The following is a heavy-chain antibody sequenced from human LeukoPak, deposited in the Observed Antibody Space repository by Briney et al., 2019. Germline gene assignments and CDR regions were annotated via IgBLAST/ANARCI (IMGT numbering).Heavy chain of an antibody. D-gene: IGHD5-24*01. CDR2: IYYSGST. CDR1: GGSIGSSSYY. CDR3: ARHPPGDGYSFDY. J-gene: IGHJ4*02. V-gene: IGHV4-39*01. Sequence: PSETLSLTCTVSGGSIGSSSYYWGWIRQPPGKGLEWIGSIYYSGSTYYNPSLKSRVTISVDTSKNQFSLKLSSVTAADTAVYYCARHPPGDGYSFDYWGQGTLVTVSS.